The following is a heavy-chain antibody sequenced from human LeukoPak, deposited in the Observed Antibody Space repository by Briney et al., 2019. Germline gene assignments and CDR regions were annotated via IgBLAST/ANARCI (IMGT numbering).Heavy chain of an antibody. J-gene: IGHJ4*02. CDR2: IYPGDSDT. D-gene: IGHD1-26*01. CDR3: ARLEYSGSYYYFDY. V-gene: IGHV5-51*01. CDR1: GYRFTSYW. Sequence: GESLKISFKGSGYRFTSYWIGWVRPMPGKGVEWMGIIYPGDSDTRYSPSFQGQVTISADKSISTAYLQWSSLKASDTAMYYCARLEYSGSYYYFDYWGQGTLVTVSS.